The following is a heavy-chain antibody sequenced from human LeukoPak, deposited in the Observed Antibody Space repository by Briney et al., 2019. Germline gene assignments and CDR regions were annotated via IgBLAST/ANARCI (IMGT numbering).Heavy chain of an antibody. CDR1: GFPFSSYW. V-gene: IGHV3-7*04. CDR2: IKQDGSKK. Sequence: GGSLRLSCVASGFPFSSYWMTWVRQAPGKGLEWVANIKQDGSKKSYVDSVKGRFTISRDNAKNSLYLQMNSLRAEDTAIYYCTRVGYIDEGIDYWGRGTLVTVSS. CDR3: TRVGYIDEGIDY. J-gene: IGHJ4*02. D-gene: IGHD5-24*01.